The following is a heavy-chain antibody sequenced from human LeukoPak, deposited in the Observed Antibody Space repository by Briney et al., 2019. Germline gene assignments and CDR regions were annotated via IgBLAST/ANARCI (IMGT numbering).Heavy chain of an antibody. J-gene: IGHJ4*02. CDR3: AKTSVGEGRIIGSGYFDN. Sequence: GGSLRLSCAASGFTFSNHAMNWVSQAPGKGLEWVSIISGSGTVTYYADSVKGRFTISRDNSKNTLFLQMNSLRAEDTAIYYCAKTSVGEGRIIGSGYFDNWGQGTLVTVSS. D-gene: IGHD2-15*01. CDR1: GFTFSNHA. V-gene: IGHV3-23*01. CDR2: ISGSGTVT.